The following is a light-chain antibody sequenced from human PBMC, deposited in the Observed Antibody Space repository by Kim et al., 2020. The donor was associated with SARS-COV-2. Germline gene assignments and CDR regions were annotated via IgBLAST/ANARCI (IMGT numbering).Light chain of an antibody. V-gene: IGLV1-51*01. CDR1: SSNIGNNY. CDR2: GNN. J-gene: IGLJ2*01. CDR3: GTWDSSLSAGV. Sequence: GQKVNISCSGSSSNIGNNYVSWDQQLPGTAPKLLIYGNNKRPSGIPDRFSGSKSGTSATLGIAGLQTGDEADYYCGTWDSSLSAGVFGGGTQLTVL.